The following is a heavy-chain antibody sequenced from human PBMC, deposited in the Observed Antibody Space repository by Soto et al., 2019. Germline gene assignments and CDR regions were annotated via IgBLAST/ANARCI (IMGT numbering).Heavy chain of an antibody. J-gene: IGHJ6*02. CDR2: IYTSGST. CDR1: GGSISSYY. CDR3: ARELSGNQYDFWSGYYREGHYYYYYGMDV. Sequence: SETLSLTXTVSGGSISSYYWSWIRQPAGKGLEWIGRIYTSGSTNYNPSLKSRVTMSVDTSKNQFSLKLSSVTAADTAVYYCARELSGNQYDFWSGYYREGHYYYYYGMDVWGQGTTVTVS. V-gene: IGHV4-4*07. D-gene: IGHD3-3*01.